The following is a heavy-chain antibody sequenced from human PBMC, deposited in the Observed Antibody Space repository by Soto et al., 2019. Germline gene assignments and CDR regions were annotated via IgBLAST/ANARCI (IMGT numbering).Heavy chain of an antibody. D-gene: IGHD5-18*01. CDR3: ARDQAAMVPYYYYGMDV. V-gene: IGHV1-69*13. Sequence: GASVKVSCKASGGTFSSYAISWVRQAPGQGLEWMGGIIPIFGTANYAQKFQGRVTITADESTSTAYMELSSLRSEDTAVYYCARDQAAMVPYYYYGMDVWGQGTTVTVSS. CDR2: IIPIFGTA. J-gene: IGHJ6*02. CDR1: GGTFSSYA.